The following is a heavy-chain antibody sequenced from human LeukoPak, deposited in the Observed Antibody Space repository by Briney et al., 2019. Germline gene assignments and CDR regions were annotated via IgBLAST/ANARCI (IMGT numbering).Heavy chain of an antibody. Sequence: PPETLSLTCTVSGGSISSSTYYWGWIRQPPGKGLEWIGSIFYSGSTYYNPSLKSRVTISVDTSKNQFSLKLSSVTAADTAVYYCARTLMVRGVIIRLNWFDPWGQGTLVTVSS. CDR3: ARTLMVRGVIIRLNWFDP. J-gene: IGHJ5*02. CDR2: IFYSGST. V-gene: IGHV4-39*07. D-gene: IGHD3-10*01. CDR1: GGSISSSTYY.